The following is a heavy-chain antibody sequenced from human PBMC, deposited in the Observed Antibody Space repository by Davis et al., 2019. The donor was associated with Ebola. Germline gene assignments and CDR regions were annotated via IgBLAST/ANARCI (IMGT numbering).Heavy chain of an antibody. CDR1: GYSFTNYW. CDR3: ARHAFGVLIYHYYYYMDV. D-gene: IGHD3-3*01. V-gene: IGHV5-10-1*01. CDR2: IDPENSYT. J-gene: IGHJ6*03. Sequence: GESLKISCKGSGYSFTNYWIGWVRQMPGKGLEWMGRIDPENSYTNYSPSFQGHVTFSTDETVTTAYLQWSSLKASDTAVYYCARHAFGVLIYHYYYYMDVWGKGTTVTVSS.